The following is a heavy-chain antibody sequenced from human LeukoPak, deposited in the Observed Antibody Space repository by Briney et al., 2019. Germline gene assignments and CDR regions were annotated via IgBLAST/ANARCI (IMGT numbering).Heavy chain of an antibody. CDR3: ARSPSSSWYNFGY. CDR1: GGSISSYY. Sequence: SETLSLTCTVSGGSISSYYWSWIRQPPGKGLEWIGYIYYSGSTNYNPSLKSRVTISVDTSKNQFSLKLSSVTAADTAVYYCARSPSSSWYNFGYWGQGTLVTVSS. CDR2: IYYSGST. D-gene: IGHD6-13*01. J-gene: IGHJ4*02. V-gene: IGHV4-59*08.